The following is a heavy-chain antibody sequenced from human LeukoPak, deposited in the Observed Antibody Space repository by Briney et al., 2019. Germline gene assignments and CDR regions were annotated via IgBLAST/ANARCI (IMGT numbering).Heavy chain of an antibody. CDR2: IYYSGST. D-gene: IGHD2-2*01. Sequence: SETLSLTCTVSGGSISSSSYYWGWIRQPPGKGLEWIGSIYYSGSTYYNPSLKSRVTISVDTSKNQFSLKLSSVTAADTAVYYCARPYCSSTSCYSGPIDYWGQGTLVTVSS. CDR3: ARPYCSSTSCYSGPIDY. J-gene: IGHJ4*02. CDR1: GGSISSSSYY. V-gene: IGHV4-39*01.